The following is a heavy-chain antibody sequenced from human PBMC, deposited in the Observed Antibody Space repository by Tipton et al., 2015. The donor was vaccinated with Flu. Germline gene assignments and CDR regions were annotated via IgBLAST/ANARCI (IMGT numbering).Heavy chain of an antibody. J-gene: IGHJ4*02. V-gene: IGHV4-38-2*01. CDR3: ATLTGDDY. D-gene: IGHD7-27*01. CDR1: GYSISSGYY. CDR2: ISHSGST. Sequence: TLSLTCAVSGYSISSGYYWGWIRQPPGKGLEWIATISHSGSTYYNPSLKSRVTISVDTSKNHFSLKLSSVTAADTAVYYCATLTGDDYWGQGIMVTVSS.